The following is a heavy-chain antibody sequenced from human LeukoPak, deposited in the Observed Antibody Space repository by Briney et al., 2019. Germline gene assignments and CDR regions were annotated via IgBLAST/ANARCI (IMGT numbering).Heavy chain of an antibody. CDR2: INSDGSTT. V-gene: IGHV3-74*01. J-gene: IGHJ6*02. D-gene: IGHD3-16*01. Sequence: GGSLRLSCAASGFSFSSSWMHWVRQAPGTGLVWVSRINSDGSTTNYADSVRGRFTISRDNTMSTLYLQMNSLRAEDTAVYYCARDFGPYGMDVWGQGTTVTVSS. CDR1: GFSFSSSW. CDR3: ARDFGPYGMDV.